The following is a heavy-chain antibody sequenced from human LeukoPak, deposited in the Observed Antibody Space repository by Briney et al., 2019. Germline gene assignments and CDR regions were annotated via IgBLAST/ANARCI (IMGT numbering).Heavy chain of an antibody. CDR2: INHSGST. CDR1: GGSFSGYY. J-gene: IGHJ5*02. V-gene: IGHV4-34*01. CDR3: ARVFFRNWFDP. Sequence: SETLSLTCAVYGGSFSGYYRSWIRQPPGKGLEWIGEINHSGSTNYNPSLKSRVTISVDTSKNQFSLKLSSVTAADTAVYYCARVFFRNWFDPWGQGTLVTVSS.